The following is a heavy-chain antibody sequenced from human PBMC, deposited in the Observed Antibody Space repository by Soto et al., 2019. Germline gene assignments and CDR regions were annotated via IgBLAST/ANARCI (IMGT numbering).Heavy chain of an antibody. Sequence: EVQLVESGGGLIQPGGSLRLSCAASGFTFSSYSMNWVRQTPGKGLEWISHITSSSGTIYYADSVKGRFTISRDNAKNSLYLQMNSLRAEATAVYFCARDGSDFWSGFSFGGLYYFDSWGQGTLVTVSS. V-gene: IGHV3-48*01. CDR3: ARDGSDFWSGFSFGGLYYFDS. D-gene: IGHD3-3*01. CDR2: ITSSSGTI. CDR1: GFTFSSYS. J-gene: IGHJ4*02.